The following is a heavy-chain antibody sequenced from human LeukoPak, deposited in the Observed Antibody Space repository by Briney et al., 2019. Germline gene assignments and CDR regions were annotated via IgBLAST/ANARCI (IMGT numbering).Heavy chain of an antibody. V-gene: IGHV4-39*07. CDR1: AGSISSSTYY. CDR3: AREIYCGGDCSPVWGAFDI. Sequence: SETLSLTCTVSAGSISSSTYYWGWIRQPPGKGLEWIGSYYYSGYTYYNPSLKSRVTISVDTSKNQFSLKLSSVTAADTAVYYCAREIYCGGDCSPVWGAFDIWGQGTMVTVSS. D-gene: IGHD2-21*02. J-gene: IGHJ3*02. CDR2: YYYSGYT.